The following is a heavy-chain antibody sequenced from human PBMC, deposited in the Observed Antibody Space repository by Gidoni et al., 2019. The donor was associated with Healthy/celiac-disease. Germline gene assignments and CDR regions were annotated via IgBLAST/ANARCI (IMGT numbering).Heavy chain of an antibody. CDR2: ISGSGGST. J-gene: IGHJ6*02. V-gene: IGHV3-23*04. D-gene: IGHD6-19*01. CDR1: GLTFSSHA. Sequence: EVQLVDSGGGLVQLGGSLRLSCAASGLTFSSHALSWVRQAPGKGLEWVSAISGSGGSTYYADSVKGRFTISRDNSKNTLYLQMNSLRAEDTAVYYCAKEMAAHSWSFPFLYYGMDVWGQGTTVTVSS. CDR3: AKEMAAHSWSFPFLYYGMDV.